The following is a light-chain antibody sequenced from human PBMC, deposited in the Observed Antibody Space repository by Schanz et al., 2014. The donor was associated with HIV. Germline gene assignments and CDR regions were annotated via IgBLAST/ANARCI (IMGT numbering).Light chain of an antibody. CDR2: YDD. Sequence: SYELTQPPSVSVAPGKTARITCGGNNLGSKSVHWYQQKPGQAPVLVIYYDDDRPSGIPERFSGSNFGNTATLTISRVEAGDEADYYCQVWESSTDMVFGGGTKLTVL. CDR3: QVWESSTDMV. CDR1: NLGSKS. J-gene: IGLJ2*01. V-gene: IGLV3-21*01.